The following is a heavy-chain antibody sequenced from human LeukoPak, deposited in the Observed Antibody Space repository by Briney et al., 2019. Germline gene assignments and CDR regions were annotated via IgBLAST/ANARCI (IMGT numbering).Heavy chain of an antibody. J-gene: IGHJ4*02. Sequence: GGSLRLSCAASGFTFSNYEMNWVRQAPGKGLEWVSYITISGSTLDYADSVQGRFTISRDNAKNSLYLQMNSLRAEDTAVYYCARDPPWDIVVEPAAIDSRDYWGQGTLVTVSS. CDR3: ARDPPWDIVVEPAAIDSRDY. D-gene: IGHD2-2*01. CDR1: GFTFSNYE. CDR2: ITISGSTL. V-gene: IGHV3-48*03.